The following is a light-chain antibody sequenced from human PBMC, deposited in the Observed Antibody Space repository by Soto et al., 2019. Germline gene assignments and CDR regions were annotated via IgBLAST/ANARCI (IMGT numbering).Light chain of an antibody. CDR3: QSYDSSMSGWV. CDR1: SSNIGAGYA. Sequence: QSVLTQPPSVSAAPGPTVNLSCTGSSSNIGAGYAVHWYQQLPGTAPKLLIYGNSNRPSGVPDRFSGSKSGTSASLAITGLQAEDEADYYCQSYDSSMSGWVFGGGTKLTVL. J-gene: IGLJ3*02. CDR2: GNS. V-gene: IGLV1-40*01.